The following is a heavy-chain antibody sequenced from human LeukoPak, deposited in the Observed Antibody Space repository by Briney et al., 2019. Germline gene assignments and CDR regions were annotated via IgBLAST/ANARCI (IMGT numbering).Heavy chain of an antibody. CDR1: GFTFRSYE. D-gene: IGHD3-16*02. V-gene: IGHV3-48*03. Sequence: GRSLRLSCAASGFTFRSYEMNWVRQAPGKGLEWVSFISNSGDSIYYADSVKGRFTISRDNAKNSLFLQMNSLRAEDTAVYYCARSEARFMLSWGQGTLVTVSS. CDR3: ARSEARFMLS. J-gene: IGHJ4*02. CDR2: ISNSGDSI.